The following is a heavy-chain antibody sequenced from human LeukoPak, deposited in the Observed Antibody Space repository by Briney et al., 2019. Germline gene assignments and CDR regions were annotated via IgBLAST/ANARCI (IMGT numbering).Heavy chain of an antibody. CDR2: IWYDGSNK. J-gene: IGHJ4*02. CDR1: GFTFSSYG. D-gene: IGHD3-9*01. CDR3: ARGGSYDILTGYSATLDY. V-gene: IGHV3-33*01. Sequence: GSSLRLSCAASGFTFSSYGMHWVRQAPGKGLEWVAVIWYDGSNKYYADSVKGRFTISRDNSKNTLYLQMNSLRAEDTAVYYCARGGSYDILTGYSATLDYWGQGTLVTVSS.